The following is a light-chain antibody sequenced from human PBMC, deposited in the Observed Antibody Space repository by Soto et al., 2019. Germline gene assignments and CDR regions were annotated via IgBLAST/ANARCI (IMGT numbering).Light chain of an antibody. CDR3: CSYAGSSTHVV. CDR1: SSDVGSYNL. V-gene: IGLV2-23*01. CDR2: EGS. J-gene: IGLJ2*01. Sequence: QSALTQPASVSGSPGQSITISCTGISSDVGSYNLVSWYQQHPDKAPKLIIYEGSKRPSGVSNRFSGSKSGNTASLTISGLQAEDEADYYCCSYAGSSTHVVFGGGTKLTVL.